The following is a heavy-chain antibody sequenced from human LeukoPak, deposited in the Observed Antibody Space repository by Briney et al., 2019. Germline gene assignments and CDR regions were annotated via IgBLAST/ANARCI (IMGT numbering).Heavy chain of an antibody. CDR3: ARERRLYYDSSGYYYGAFDI. V-gene: IGHV1-18*01. Sequence: ASVKVSCKASGYTFTSYVISWVRQAPGRGLEWMGWISAYNGNTNYAQKLQGRVTMTTDTSTSTAYMELRSLRSDDTAVYYCARERRLYYDSSGYYYGAFDIWGQGTMVTVSS. D-gene: IGHD3-22*01. CDR2: ISAYNGNT. CDR1: GYTFTSYV. J-gene: IGHJ3*02.